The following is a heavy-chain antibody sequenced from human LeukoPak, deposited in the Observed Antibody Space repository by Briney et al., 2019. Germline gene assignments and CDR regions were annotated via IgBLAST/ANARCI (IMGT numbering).Heavy chain of an antibody. CDR1: GFTFSSYG. V-gene: IGHV3-33*01. D-gene: IGHD6-13*01. CDR2: IWYDGSNK. CDR3: ARENGYSSSWYYFDY. J-gene: IGHJ4*02. Sequence: PGGSLRLSCAASGFTFSSYGMHWVRQAPGKGLEWVAVIWYDGSNKYYADSVKGRFTISRDNSKNTLYLQMNSLRAEDTAVYYCARENGYSSSWYYFDYWGQGTLVTVSS.